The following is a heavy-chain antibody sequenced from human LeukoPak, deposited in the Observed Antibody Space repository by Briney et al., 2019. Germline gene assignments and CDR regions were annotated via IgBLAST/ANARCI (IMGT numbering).Heavy chain of an antibody. J-gene: IGHJ4*02. Sequence: QPGGSLRLSCAASGFTFSNYAMSWVRQAPGKGLEWVSAISGSDGSTNYADSVKGRFTISRDNSKNTLYLQMNSLRAEDTAVYYCAKGQYSSGWYDRWIDYWGQGTLVTVSS. V-gene: IGHV3-23*01. CDR1: GFTFSNYA. D-gene: IGHD6-19*01. CDR3: AKGQYSSGWYDRWIDY. CDR2: ISGSDGST.